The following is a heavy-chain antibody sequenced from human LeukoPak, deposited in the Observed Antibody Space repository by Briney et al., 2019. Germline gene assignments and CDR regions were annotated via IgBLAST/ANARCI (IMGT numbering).Heavy chain of an antibody. Sequence: SETLSLTCTVSGDSISSSSYYWGWIRQPPGKGLEWIGSIYYSGSTYYNPSLKSRVTISVDTSKNQFSLKLSSVTAADTAVYYCARGFRGPNFDYWGRGTLVTVSS. V-gene: IGHV4-39*07. D-gene: IGHD3-10*01. CDR1: GDSISSSSYY. CDR2: IYYSGST. J-gene: IGHJ4*02. CDR3: ARGFRGPNFDY.